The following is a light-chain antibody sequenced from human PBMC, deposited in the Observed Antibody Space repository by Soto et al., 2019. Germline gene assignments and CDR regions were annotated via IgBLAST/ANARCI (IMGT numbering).Light chain of an antibody. CDR3: QQRSNWPPVT. CDR2: DAS. J-gene: IGKJ4*01. Sequence: IVLTQSPATLSLSPGERATLSCRASQSVSSYLAWYQQKPGQAPRLLIYDASNRATGIPARFSGSGSGTDFTLTISSLEPEEFAIYYCQQRSNWPPVTFGGGTKVEI. CDR1: QSVSSY. V-gene: IGKV3-11*01.